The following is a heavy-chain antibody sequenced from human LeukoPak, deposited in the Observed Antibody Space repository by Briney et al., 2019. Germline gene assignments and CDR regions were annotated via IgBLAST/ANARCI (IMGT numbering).Heavy chain of an antibody. V-gene: IGHV4-59*12. CDR3: ARANSYDSSGHYYEFGY. CDR1: GGSISSYY. Sequence: KTSETLSLTCTVSGGSISSYYWSWIRQPPGKGLEWIGYIYYSGITNYNPSLKSRVTMSVDTSKNQFSLKLTSVTAADTAVYYCARANSYDSSGHYYEFGYWGQGTLVTVSS. D-gene: IGHD3-22*01. CDR2: IYYSGIT. J-gene: IGHJ4*02.